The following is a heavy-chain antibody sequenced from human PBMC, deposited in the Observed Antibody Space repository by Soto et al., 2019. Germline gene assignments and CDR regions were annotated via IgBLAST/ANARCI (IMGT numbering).Heavy chain of an antibody. V-gene: IGHV3-72*01. CDR2: IRDKANSYTT. CDR1: RFTFSDHY. CDR3: ARRPGSGRSVDY. Sequence: EVQLVESGGGLVQPGGSLRLSCAASRFTFSDHYMDWVRQAPGKGLEWVGLIRDKANSYTTEYAASVRGRFTISGDESKNSVYLQMNSLKTEDTAVYYCARRPGSGRSVDYWGQGTLVTVSS. J-gene: IGHJ4*02. D-gene: IGHD3-10*01.